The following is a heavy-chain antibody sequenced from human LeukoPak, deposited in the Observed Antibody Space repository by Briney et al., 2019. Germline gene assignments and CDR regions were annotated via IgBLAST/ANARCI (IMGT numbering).Heavy chain of an antibody. V-gene: IGHV4-59*11. CDR3: AAKVTTRWYFDL. CDR1: RVSISSHY. D-gene: IGHD4-17*01. Sequence: SETLSLTCNVSRVSISSHYGSWIRQPPGKGLEWIGFVYHTGSTNYNPSLKSRVTISVDTSKNQFSLKMRSVTAADTAVYYCAAKVTTRWYFDLWGRGTLVTVSS. J-gene: IGHJ2*01. CDR2: VYHTGST.